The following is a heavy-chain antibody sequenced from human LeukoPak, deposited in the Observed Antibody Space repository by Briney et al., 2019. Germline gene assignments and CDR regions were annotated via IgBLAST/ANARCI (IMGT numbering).Heavy chain of an antibody. CDR3: ARDGGERGTSAFDV. J-gene: IGHJ3*01. V-gene: IGHV3-72*01. CDR2: SRNKANSYIT. CDR1: GFTLTDQY. Sequence: PGGSLRLSCAASGFTLTDQYMDWVRQAPGKGLEWIGRSRNKANSYITEYAASVKDRFVISRDASRNLMYLTMYSLKIDDTAVYFCARDGGERGTSAFDVWGQGTEVTVSS. D-gene: IGHD3-16*01.